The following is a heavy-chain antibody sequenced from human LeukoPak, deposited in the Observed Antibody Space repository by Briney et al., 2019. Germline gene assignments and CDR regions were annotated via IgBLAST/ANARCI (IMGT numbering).Heavy chain of an antibody. CDR3: ARVEAYYYYYMDV. Sequence: SETLSLTCTVSGGSISSYYWSWIRQPPGKGLEWIGYIYYSGSTNYNPSLKSRVNISVDTFKNHFSLKLSSVTAADTAVYYCARVEAYYYYYMDVWGKGTTVSVSS. CDR1: GGSISSYY. CDR2: IYYSGST. J-gene: IGHJ6*03. V-gene: IGHV4-59*01.